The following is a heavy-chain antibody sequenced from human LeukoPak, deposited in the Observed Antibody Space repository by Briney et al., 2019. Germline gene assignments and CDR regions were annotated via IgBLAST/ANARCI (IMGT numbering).Heavy chain of an antibody. Sequence: GGSLRLSCGASGFTFSGYRMHGVRQGPGKGLVGVSRINSDGNSINYADSVKGRFTISRDNAKNTLYLQMNSLRAEDTAVYYCARDRGNSGSDYWGQGTLVTVSP. CDR1: GFTFSGYR. CDR3: ARDRGNSGSDY. J-gene: IGHJ4*02. D-gene: IGHD4-23*01. V-gene: IGHV3-74*01. CDR2: INSDGNSI.